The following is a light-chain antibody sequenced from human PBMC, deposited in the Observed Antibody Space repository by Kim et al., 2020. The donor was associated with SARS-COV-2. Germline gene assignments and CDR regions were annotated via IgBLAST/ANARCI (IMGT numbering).Light chain of an antibody. V-gene: IGKV3-15*01. J-gene: IGKJ4*01. CDR2: GAS. CDR3: QQYNNWPLT. CDR1: QRISTS. Sequence: SVSPGERATLSCRASQRISTSLAWYQQKPGQAPRLLIFGASTRAAGIPARFSGSGSGTEFTLTISSLQSQDFAIYYCQQYNNWPLTFGGGTKLEI.